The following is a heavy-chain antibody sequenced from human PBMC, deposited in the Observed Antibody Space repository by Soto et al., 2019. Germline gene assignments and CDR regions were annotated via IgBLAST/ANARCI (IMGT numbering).Heavy chain of an antibody. CDR3: VRENLTVEMATSNYYYYGMDV. V-gene: IGHV3-48*02. D-gene: IGHD5-12*01. J-gene: IGHJ6*02. Sequence: GGSLRLSCAASGFTFNYYTMNWVRQAPGKGLEWVGYISDSSVTVNYADSVKGRFTISRDNAKRSLFLQMNSLRDEDTAVYYCVRENLTVEMATSNYYYYGMDVWGQGTTVTVSS. CDR1: GFTFNYYT. CDR2: ISDSSVTV.